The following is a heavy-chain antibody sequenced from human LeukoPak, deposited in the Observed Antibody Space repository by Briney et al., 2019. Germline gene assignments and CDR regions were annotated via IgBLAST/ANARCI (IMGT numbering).Heavy chain of an antibody. CDR2: IYYSGST. J-gene: IGHJ4*02. CDR3: ASQPQQVVAGLEGY. CDR1: GGSISSSSYC. V-gene: IGHV4-39*01. Sequence: SETLSLTCTVSGGSISSSSYCWGWIRQPPGKGLEWIGNIYYSGSTYYNPSLKSRVIISVDTSKNQFSLKLSSVTAADTAVYYCASQPQQVVAGLEGYWGQGTLVTVSS. D-gene: IGHD2-15*01.